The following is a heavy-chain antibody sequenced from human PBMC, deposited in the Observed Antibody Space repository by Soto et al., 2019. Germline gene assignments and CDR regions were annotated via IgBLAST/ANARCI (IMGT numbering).Heavy chain of an antibody. V-gene: IGHV5-51*01. CDR3: ARFDAYGMDV. CDR1: GYSFTSYW. D-gene: IGHD3-9*01. J-gene: IGHJ6*02. Sequence: GESLKISCKGSGYSFTSYWIGWVRQIPGKGLEWRGIIDPCDSGTRYSPSFQSQVTIAADKSISTAYLQWSSLKAADTAMYYCARFDAYGMDVWGQGSTVTVSS. CDR2: IDPCDSGT.